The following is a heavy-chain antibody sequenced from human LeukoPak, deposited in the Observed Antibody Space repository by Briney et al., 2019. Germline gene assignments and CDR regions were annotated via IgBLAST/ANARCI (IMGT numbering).Heavy chain of an antibody. CDR3: ARHVSYYDFWSGYYTPYMDV. D-gene: IGHD3-3*01. Sequence: SETLSLTCTVSGGSISSYYWSWTRQPPGKGLEWIGYIYYSGSTNYNPSLKSRVTISVDTSKNQFSLKLSSVTAADTAVYYCARHVSYYDFWSGYYTPYMDVWGQGTTVTVSS. CDR1: GGSISSYY. J-gene: IGHJ6*03. V-gene: IGHV4-59*08. CDR2: IYYSGST.